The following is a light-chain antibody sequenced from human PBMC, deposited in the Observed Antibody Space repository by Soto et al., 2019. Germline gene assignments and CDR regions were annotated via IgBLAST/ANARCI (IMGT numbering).Light chain of an antibody. CDR3: QQDY. CDR2: ATS. V-gene: IGKV3-20*01. J-gene: IGKJ2*01. Sequence: EIVLTQSPGTLSLSPGERATLSRRASQSISTNTLAWYQHRPGQAPRLLIYATSSRATGIPDRFSGSGSGTDFTLTISRLEPEDFAVYYCQQDYFGQGTRLEIK. CDR1: QSISTNT.